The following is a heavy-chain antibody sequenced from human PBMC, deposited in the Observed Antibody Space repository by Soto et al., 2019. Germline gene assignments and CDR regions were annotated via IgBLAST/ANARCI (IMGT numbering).Heavy chain of an antibody. V-gene: IGHV4-59*01. D-gene: IGHD5-12*01. J-gene: IGHJ4*02. CDR1: GGSISSYY. CDR3: ARAYGGYADY. CDR2: IYYSGST. Sequence: SETLSLTCTVSGGSISSYYWSWIRQPPGKGLEWIGYIYYSGSTNYNPSLKSRVTISVDTSKNQFSLKLSSVTAADTAVYYCARAYGGYADYWGQGALATVS.